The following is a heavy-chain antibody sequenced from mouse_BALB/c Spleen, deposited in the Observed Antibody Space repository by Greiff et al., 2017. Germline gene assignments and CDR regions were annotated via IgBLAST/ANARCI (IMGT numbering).Heavy chain of an antibody. Sequence: EVKVVESGGGLVKTGGSLKLSCAASGFTFSSYAMSWVRQSPEKRLEWVAEISSGGSYTYYPDTVTGRFTISRDNAKNTLYLEMSSLRSEDTAMYYCARGGTTAPYAMDYWGQGTSVTVSS. D-gene: IGHD1-2*01. V-gene: IGHV5-9-4*01. J-gene: IGHJ4*01. CDR1: GFTFSSYA. CDR2: ISSGGSYT. CDR3: ARGGTTAPYAMDY.